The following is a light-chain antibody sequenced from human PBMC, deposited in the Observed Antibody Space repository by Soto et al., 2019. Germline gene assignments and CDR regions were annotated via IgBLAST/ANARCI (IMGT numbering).Light chain of an antibody. V-gene: IGLV2-14*03. CDR1: SSDVGGYNY. CDR3: NSYTSSGTYV. Sequence: QSVLTQPASVSGSPGQSITISCTGTSSDVGGYNYVSWYQHHPGEAPKVMIYDVSNRPSGISNRFSGSKSGNTASLTISGLQAEDEADYYCNSYTSSGTYVFGTGTKLTVL. CDR2: DVS. J-gene: IGLJ1*01.